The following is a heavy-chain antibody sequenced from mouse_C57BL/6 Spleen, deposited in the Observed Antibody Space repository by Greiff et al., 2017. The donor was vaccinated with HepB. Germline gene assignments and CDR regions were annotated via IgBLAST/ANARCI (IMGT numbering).Heavy chain of an antibody. CDR2: IYPGDGDT. CDR1: GYAFSSSW. J-gene: IGHJ3*01. D-gene: IGHD3-3*01. V-gene: IGHV1-82*01. CDR3: ARWGDGWFAY. Sequence: QVQLQQSGPELVKPGASVKISCKASGYAFSSSWMNWVKQRPGKGLEWIGRIYPGDGDTNYNGKFKGKATLTADKSSSTAYMQLSSLTSEDSAVYFCARWGDGWFAYWGQGTLVTVSA.